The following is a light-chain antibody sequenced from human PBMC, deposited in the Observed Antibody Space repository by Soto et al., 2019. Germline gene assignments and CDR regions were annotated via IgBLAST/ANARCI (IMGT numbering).Light chain of an antibody. CDR1: SSDVGGYNY. Sequence: QTVVTQPASVSGSPGQSITISCTGTSSDVGGYNYVSWYQHHPGKAPKLMIYDVSNRPSGVSNRFSGSKSGNTASLTISGLQAEDEADYYCCSYTSSSSVVFGGGTKVTVL. CDR3: CSYTSSSSVV. J-gene: IGLJ2*01. V-gene: IGLV2-14*03. CDR2: DVS.